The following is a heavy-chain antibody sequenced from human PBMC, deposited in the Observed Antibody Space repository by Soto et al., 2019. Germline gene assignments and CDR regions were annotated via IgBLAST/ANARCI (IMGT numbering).Heavy chain of an antibody. D-gene: IGHD3-16*01. CDR2: IYHSGST. Sequence: QVQLQESGPGLVKPSQTLSLTCTVSGGSISSGGYYWSWIRQHPGKGLESIGYIYHSGSTYYNPSLKSRVTISVDTSKNPFSLKLSSVTAADTAVSYCSSRLGDPGRLYFDYWGQGTLVTVSS. V-gene: IGHV4-31*03. CDR1: GGSISSGGYY. CDR3: SSRLGDPGRLYFDY. J-gene: IGHJ4*02.